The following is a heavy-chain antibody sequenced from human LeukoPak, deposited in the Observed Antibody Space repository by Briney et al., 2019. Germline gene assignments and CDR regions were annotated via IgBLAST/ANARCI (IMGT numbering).Heavy chain of an antibody. CDR2: ISGSGGST. CDR3: AKVSGYSSGWADAFDI. Sequence: PGGSLRLSCAASGFTFSSYAMSWVRQAPGKGLEWVSAISGSGGSTYYADSVKGRFTISRDNSKNTLYLQMNSLRAEDTAVYYCAKVSGYSSGWADAFDIWGQGTVVTVSS. V-gene: IGHV3-23*01. D-gene: IGHD6-19*01. CDR1: GFTFSSYA. J-gene: IGHJ3*02.